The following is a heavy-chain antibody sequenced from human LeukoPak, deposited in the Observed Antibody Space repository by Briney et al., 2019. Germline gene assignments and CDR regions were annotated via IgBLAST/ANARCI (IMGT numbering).Heavy chain of an antibody. J-gene: IGHJ5*02. CDR3: ARSPPGIAVAGTGNWFDP. D-gene: IGHD6-19*01. CDR1: GGSISSHY. V-gene: IGHV4-59*11. CDR2: IYYSGST. Sequence: SETLSLTCTVSGGSISSHYWGWIRQPPGKGLEWIGYIYYSGSTNYNPSLKSRVTISVDTSKNQFSLKLSSVTAADTAVYYCARSPPGIAVAGTGNWFDPWGQGTLVTVSS.